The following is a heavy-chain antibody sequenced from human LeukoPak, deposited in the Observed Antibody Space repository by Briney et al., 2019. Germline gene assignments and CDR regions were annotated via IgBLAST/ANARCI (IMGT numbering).Heavy chain of an antibody. Sequence: PGGSLRLSCAASGFTFSGFAMSWVRQAPGKGLEWVSTISGSGGDTYYADSVKGRFTISRDTSKNTLYLQMNSLRAEDTAVYYCAKSRGFIYGPFDSWGQGTLVTVSS. D-gene: IGHD5-18*01. V-gene: IGHV3-23*01. CDR2: ISGSGGDT. CDR1: GFTFSGFA. J-gene: IGHJ4*02. CDR3: AKSRGFIYGPFDS.